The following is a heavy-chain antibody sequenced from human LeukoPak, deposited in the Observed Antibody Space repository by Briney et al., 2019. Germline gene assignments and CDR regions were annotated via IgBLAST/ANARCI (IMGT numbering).Heavy chain of an antibody. V-gene: IGHV4-59*04. CDR2: IYYSGST. Sequence: SETLSLTCTVSGGSISSYYWSWIRQPPGKGLEWIGYIYYSGSTYYNPSLKSRVTISVDTSKNQFSLKLSSVTAADTAVYYCASIRSGIAVARYYFDYWGQGTLVTVSS. J-gene: IGHJ4*02. CDR3: ASIRSGIAVARYYFDY. CDR1: GGSISSYY. D-gene: IGHD6-19*01.